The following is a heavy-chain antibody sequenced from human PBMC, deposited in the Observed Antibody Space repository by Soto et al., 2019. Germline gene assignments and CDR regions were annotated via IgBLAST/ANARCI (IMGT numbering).Heavy chain of an antibody. CDR2: MNEDGSTT. J-gene: IGHJ6*02. Sequence: GGSLRLSCVDPEFTFSSYWMHWVRQVPGKGLVWVSRMNEDGSTTDYADSVKGRFTISRDNARNTLYLQMNSLRAEDTAVYYCARDLSGRADVWGQGTTVTVSS. CDR1: EFTFSSYW. CDR3: ARDLSGRADV. V-gene: IGHV3-74*01. D-gene: IGHD3-10*01.